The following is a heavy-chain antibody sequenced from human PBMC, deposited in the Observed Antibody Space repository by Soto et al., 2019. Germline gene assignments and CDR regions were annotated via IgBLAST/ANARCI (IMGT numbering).Heavy chain of an antibody. J-gene: IGHJ4*02. V-gene: IGHV3-23*01. Sequence: EVQLLESGGGLVQPGGSLRLSCAASGFTFSSYAMSWVRQAPGKGLEWVSAISGSGGSTYYADSVKGRFTISRDNSKNTLYLQMNSLRAEDTAVYYCARWHNWNYALDYWGQGTLVTVSS. CDR3: ARWHNWNYALDY. D-gene: IGHD1-7*01. CDR2: ISGSGGST. CDR1: GFTFSSYA.